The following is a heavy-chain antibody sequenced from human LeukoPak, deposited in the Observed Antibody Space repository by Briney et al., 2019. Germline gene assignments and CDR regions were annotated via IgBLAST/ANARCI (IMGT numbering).Heavy chain of an antibody. Sequence: ASVKVSCKASGYTFTSYGISWVRQAPGQGLEWMGWISVYNGNTNYAQKLQGRVTMTTDTSTSTAYMELRSLRSDDTALCYCARESYNSGSYYNDYWGQGTLVTVSS. D-gene: IGHD3-10*01. CDR2: ISVYNGNT. V-gene: IGHV1-18*01. J-gene: IGHJ4*02. CDR3: ARESYNSGSYYNDY. CDR1: GYTFTSYG.